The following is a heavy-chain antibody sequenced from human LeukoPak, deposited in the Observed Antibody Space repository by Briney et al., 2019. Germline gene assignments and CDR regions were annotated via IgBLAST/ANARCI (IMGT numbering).Heavy chain of an antibody. CDR2: IYYSGST. D-gene: IGHD6-13*01. CDR1: GGSISSYY. V-gene: IGHV4-59*12. CDR3: ARVRSNWYFDF. J-gene: IGHJ4*02. Sequence: SETLSLTCTVSGGSISSYYWSWIRQPPGKGLEWIGYIYYSGSTNYNPSLKSRVTMSVDTSKNQFSLKLSSVTAADTAVYYCARVRSNWYFDFWGQGTLVTVSS.